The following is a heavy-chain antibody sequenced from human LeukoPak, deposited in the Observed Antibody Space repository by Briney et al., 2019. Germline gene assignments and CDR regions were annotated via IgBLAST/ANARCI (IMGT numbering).Heavy chain of an antibody. CDR2: IYYSGST. J-gene: IGHJ4*02. Sequence: SETLSLTCTVSGGSISSYYWSWIRQPPGKGLEWIGYIYYSGSTYYNPSLKSRVTISVDTSKNQFSLKLSSVTAADTAVYYCARRFRDSSRFDYWGQGTLVTVSS. CDR3: ARRFRDSSRFDY. CDR1: GGSISSYY. V-gene: IGHV4-59*08. D-gene: IGHD6-13*01.